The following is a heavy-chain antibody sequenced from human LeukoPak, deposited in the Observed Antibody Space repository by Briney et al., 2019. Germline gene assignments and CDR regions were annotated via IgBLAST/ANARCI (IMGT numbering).Heavy chain of an antibody. D-gene: IGHD2-2*02. CDR2: IKQDGSEK. J-gene: IGHJ4*02. CDR3: ARGSGSGYCSSTSCYTVYYFDY. Sequence: GGSLRLSCAASGFTFSSYWMSWVRQAPGKGLEWVANIKQDGSEKYYVDSVKGRFTISRDNAKNSLYLQMNSLRAEDTAVYYCARGSGSGYCSSTSCYTVYYFDYWGQGTLVTVSS. CDR1: GFTFSSYW. V-gene: IGHV3-7*04.